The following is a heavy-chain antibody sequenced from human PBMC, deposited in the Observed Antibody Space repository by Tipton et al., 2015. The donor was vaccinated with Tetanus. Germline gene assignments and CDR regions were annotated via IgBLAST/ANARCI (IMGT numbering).Heavy chain of an antibody. Sequence: TLSLTCDVSGDSISSGHSWNWIRQPPGEGLEWIGFSYHSGQTFYKSSLKSRVTISVDRSKNQFSLKWSSVTAADTAVYYCARARRNDKTYWFDSWGQGTLVIVSS. CDR1: GDSISSGHS. J-gene: IGHJ5*01. CDR3: ARARRNDKTYWFDS. CDR2: SYHSGQT. V-gene: IGHV4-30-2*01.